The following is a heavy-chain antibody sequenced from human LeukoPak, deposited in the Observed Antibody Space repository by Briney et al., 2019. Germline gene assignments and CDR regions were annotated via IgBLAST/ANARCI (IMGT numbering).Heavy chain of an antibody. CDR2: INHSGST. D-gene: IGHD4-11*01. V-gene: IGHV4-34*01. J-gene: IGHJ6*03. CDR3: ARGRAYSNYRYYYYYMDV. CDR1: GGSFSGYY. Sequence: SETLSLTCAVYGGSFSGYYWSWIRQPPGKGLEWIGEINHSGSTNYNPSLKSRVTISVDTSKNQFSLKLSSVTAADTAVYYCARGRAYSNYRYYYYYMDVRGKGTTVTVSS.